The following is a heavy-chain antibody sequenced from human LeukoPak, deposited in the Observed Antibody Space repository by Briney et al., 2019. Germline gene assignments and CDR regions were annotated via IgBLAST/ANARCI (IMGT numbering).Heavy chain of an antibody. V-gene: IGHV3-23*01. D-gene: IGHD3-22*01. J-gene: IGHJ5*02. CDR1: VLIFNKYG. CDR3: AKGSSGYFVHL. CDR2: ISNDGGGT. Sequence: PGGSLRLFCAASVLIFNKYGLIWVRQAPGKGLEWVSAISNDGGGTHYADFVKGRFTISRDNSKNTLFLEMNSLRAEDTALDYCAKGSSGYFVHLWRQRTLDTVPS.